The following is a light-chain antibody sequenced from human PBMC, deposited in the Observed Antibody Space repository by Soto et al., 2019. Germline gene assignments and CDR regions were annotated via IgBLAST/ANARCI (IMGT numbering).Light chain of an antibody. CDR3: QSYGDSLSGYV. Sequence: QSVLTQPPSVSGAPGQRVTISCTGSSSNIGAGYDVHWYQQVPGTAPKLLIYGNSNRPSGVPDRFSGSKSGASASLAITGLQAEDEADYYCQSYGDSLSGYVFGTGNKVTVL. CDR2: GNS. CDR1: SSNIGAGYD. J-gene: IGLJ1*01. V-gene: IGLV1-40*01.